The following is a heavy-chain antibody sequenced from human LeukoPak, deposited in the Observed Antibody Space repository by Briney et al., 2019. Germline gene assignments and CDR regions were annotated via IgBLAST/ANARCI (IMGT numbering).Heavy chain of an antibody. D-gene: IGHD3-10*01. CDR3: ARHVWFGELLKENDY. Sequence: GGSLRLSCAASGFTFSDYYMSWIRQAPGKGLEWVSYISSSGSTIYYADSVKGRFTISRDNSKNTLYLQMNSLRAEDTAVYYCARHVWFGELLKENDYWGQGTLVTVSS. CDR1: GFTFSDYY. V-gene: IGHV3-11*01. CDR2: ISSSGSTI. J-gene: IGHJ4*02.